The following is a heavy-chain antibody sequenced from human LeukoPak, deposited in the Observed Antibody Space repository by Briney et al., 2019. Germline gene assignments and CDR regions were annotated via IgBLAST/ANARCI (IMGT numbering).Heavy chain of an antibody. V-gene: IGHV3-9*01. CDR2: ISWYSGNI. CDR3: ARDVWRRAFYYAMDV. J-gene: IGHJ6*02. D-gene: IGHD2-21*01. Sequence: PGGSLTLSCVASGFTFDDHAMHWVRQAPGKGLESVSSISWYSGNIGYADSVKGRFSISRDNAKNTLYLEMNSLRTDDTALYFCARDVWRRAFYYAMDVWGQGTTVAVSS. CDR1: GFTFDDHA.